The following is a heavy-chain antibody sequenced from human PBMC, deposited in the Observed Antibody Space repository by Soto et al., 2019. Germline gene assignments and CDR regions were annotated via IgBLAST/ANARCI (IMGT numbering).Heavy chain of an antibody. D-gene: IGHD3-10*01. CDR1: VFNFNSYT. V-gene: IGHV3-21*06. CDR3: ARVCAYFGEFDYFEY. Sequence: PGGSLRLSCSSSVFNFNSYTMNCVRHSPGKGLEWVSSISRFSDRTYYADSVKGRFAIFRANAENSVYLQVNSLRAEDTAVYYCARVCAYFGEFDYFEYWCQRTLVNVSS. J-gene: IGHJ4*02. CDR2: ISRFSDRT.